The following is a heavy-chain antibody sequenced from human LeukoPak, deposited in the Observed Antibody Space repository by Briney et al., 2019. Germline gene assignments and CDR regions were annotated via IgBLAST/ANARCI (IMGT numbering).Heavy chain of an antibody. CDR1: GFNLHDYT. D-gene: IGHD6-19*01. CDR3: ARDRAVAGLFDY. V-gene: IGHV3-43*01. J-gene: IGHJ4*02. CDR2: LTWDGHIT. Sequence: PGGSLRLSCVVSGFNLHDYTMHWVRQVPGKGLEWVALLTWDGHITSYGDSVKGRFTISRDNAKNSLYLQMNSLRAEDTAVYYCARDRAVAGLFDYWGQGTLVTVSS.